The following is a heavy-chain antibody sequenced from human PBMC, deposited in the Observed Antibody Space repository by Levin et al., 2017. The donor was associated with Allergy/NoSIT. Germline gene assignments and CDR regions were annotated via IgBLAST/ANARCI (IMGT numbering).Heavy chain of an antibody. CDR2: FDPEDGET. CDR1: GYTLTELS. CDR3: ATLGSSSSVYYGMDV. V-gene: IGHV1-24*01. J-gene: IGHJ6*02. Sequence: GESLKISCKVSGYTLTELSMHWVRQAPGKGLEWMGGFDPEDGETIYAQKFQGRVTMTEDTSTDTAYMELSSLRSEDTAVYYCATLGSSSSVYYGMDVWGQGTTVTVSS. D-gene: IGHD6-6*01.